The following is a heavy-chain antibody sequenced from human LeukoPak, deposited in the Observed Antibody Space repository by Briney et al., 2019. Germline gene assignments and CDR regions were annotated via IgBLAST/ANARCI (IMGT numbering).Heavy chain of an antibody. D-gene: IGHD6-6*01. Sequence: GGSLRLSCAASGFTFSSYAMSWVRQAPGKGLEWVSAISGSGGSTYYADSVKGRFTISRDNSKNTLYLQTNSLRAEDTAVYYCAKVLAARTRYYYYYMDVWGKGTTVTVSS. CDR3: AKVLAARTRYYYYYMDV. V-gene: IGHV3-23*01. J-gene: IGHJ6*03. CDR2: ISGSGGST. CDR1: GFTFSSYA.